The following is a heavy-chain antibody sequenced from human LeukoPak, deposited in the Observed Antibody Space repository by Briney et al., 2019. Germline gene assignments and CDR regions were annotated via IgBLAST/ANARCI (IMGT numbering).Heavy chain of an antibody. J-gene: IGHJ3*01. V-gene: IGHV3-30*04. CDR1: GFTFSNQA. D-gene: IGHD3-22*01. CDR2: ISYDGRNE. Sequence: PGGSLRLSCTASGFTFSNQALHWVRQAPGKGLEWLTVISYDGRNEYYADSVTGRFTISRDNSKNTVSLQLNSLRVEDAAVYYCARGEAYYDRNGLPGAALDFWGLGTLVTLSS. CDR3: ARGEAYYDRNGLPGAALDF.